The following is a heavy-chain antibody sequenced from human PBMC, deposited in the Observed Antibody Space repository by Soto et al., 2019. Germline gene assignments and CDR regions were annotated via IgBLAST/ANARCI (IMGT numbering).Heavy chain of an antibody. CDR1: GFSFNSYT. J-gene: IGHJ3*01. CDR3: STSGSGWYGVDFDV. Sequence: AVGSLRLSCAASGFSFNSYTMNWLRQAPGKGLEWVSSISSSGSFTDYADSVRGRFTISRDNAKNSLYLQMTSLSAEDTAVYYCSTSGSGWYGVDFDVWGQGTKVTVSS. V-gene: IGHV3-21*01. D-gene: IGHD6-19*01. CDR2: ISSSGSFT.